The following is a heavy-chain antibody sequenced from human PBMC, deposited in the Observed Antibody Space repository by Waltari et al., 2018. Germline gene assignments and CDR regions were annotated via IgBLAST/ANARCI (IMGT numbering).Heavy chain of an antibody. Sequence: QVQLHESGPGLVKPSETLSLTCTVSGCSMLDYYWTWIQQSPGKGLEWIGYVYSSGNTNYNPTLRSRVTISVDTSKNQFSLKLTSVTAADTAVYYCARLSAGTIGNWGQGTLVTVSS. CDR3: ARLSAGTIGN. V-gene: IGHV4-59*08. D-gene: IGHD3-9*01. CDR2: VYSSGNT. J-gene: IGHJ4*02. CDR1: GCSMLDYY.